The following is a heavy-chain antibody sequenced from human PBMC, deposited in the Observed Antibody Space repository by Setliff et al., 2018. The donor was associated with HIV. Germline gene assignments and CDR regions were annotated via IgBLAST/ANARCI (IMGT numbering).Heavy chain of an antibody. CDR3: ARGLVVVTDSDYETNYYYYYYMDV. D-gene: IGHD5-12*01. J-gene: IGHJ6*03. CDR2: IHTTGTT. Sequence: SETLSLTCTVSGGSISSGSYYWSWIRQPAGEGLEWIGQIHTTGTTNCNPSLTSRVTISVDTSKNQFSLKLSSVTAADTAVYYCARGLVVVTDSDYETNYYYYYYMDVWGKGTTVTVSS. V-gene: IGHV4-61*09. CDR1: GGSISSGSYY.